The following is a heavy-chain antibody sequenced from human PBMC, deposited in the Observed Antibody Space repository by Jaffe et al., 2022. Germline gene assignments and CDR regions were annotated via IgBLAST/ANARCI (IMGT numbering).Heavy chain of an antibody. Sequence: EVQLVESGGGLVQPGGSLRLSCAASGFTFSSYSMNWVRQAPGKGLEWVSYISSSSSTIYYADSVKGRFTISRDNAKNSLYLQMNSLRAEDTAVYYCARVGYSYGFSSRHFDYWGQGTLVTVSS. D-gene: IGHD5-18*01. CDR2: ISSSSSTI. CDR3: ARVGYSYGFSSRHFDY. J-gene: IGHJ4*02. V-gene: IGHV3-48*01. CDR1: GFTFSSYS.